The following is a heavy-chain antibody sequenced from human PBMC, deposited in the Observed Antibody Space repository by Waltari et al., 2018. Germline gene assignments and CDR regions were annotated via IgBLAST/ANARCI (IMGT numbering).Heavy chain of an antibody. CDR3: ARDIGRLYYYDSSGYHNWFDP. V-gene: IGHV4-59*11. CDR1: GGSISRHY. J-gene: IGHJ5*02. CDR2: IYYSGST. Sequence: QVQLQESGPGLVKPSETLSLTCTVSGGSISRHYWSWIRQPPGKGREWIGYIYYSGSTNYNPSLKSRVTISVDTSKNQFSLKLSSVTAADTAVYYCARDIGRLYYYDSSGYHNWFDPWGQGTLVTVSS. D-gene: IGHD3-22*01.